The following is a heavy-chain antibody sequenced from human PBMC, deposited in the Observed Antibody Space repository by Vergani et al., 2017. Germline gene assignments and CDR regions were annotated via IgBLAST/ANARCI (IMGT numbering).Heavy chain of an antibody. Sequence: QVQLVESGGGVVQPGRSLRLSCAASGFTFSSYGMHWVRQAPGKGLEWVAVIWYDGSNKYYADSVKGRFTISRDNSKNTLYLQMNRLRAEDTAVYYCARDRGWGGDAFDIWGQGTMVTVSS. CDR3: ARDRGWGGDAFDI. D-gene: IGHD3-10*01. V-gene: IGHV3-33*01. CDR1: GFTFSSYG. CDR2: IWYDGSNK. J-gene: IGHJ3*02.